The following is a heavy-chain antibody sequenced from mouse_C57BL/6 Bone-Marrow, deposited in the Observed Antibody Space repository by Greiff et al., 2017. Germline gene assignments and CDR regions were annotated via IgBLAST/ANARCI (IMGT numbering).Heavy chain of an antibody. CDR3: ARQDYGYDYYAMDY. V-gene: IGHV2-6-1*01. Sequence: QVQLQQSGPGLVAPSQSLSITCTVSGFSLTSYGVHWVRQPPGKGLEWLVVIWSDGSTTYNSALKSRLSISKDNSKSQVFLKMNSLQTDDTAMYYCARQDYGYDYYAMDYWGQGTSVTVSS. CDR1: GFSLTSYG. J-gene: IGHJ4*01. CDR2: IWSDGST. D-gene: IGHD2-2*01.